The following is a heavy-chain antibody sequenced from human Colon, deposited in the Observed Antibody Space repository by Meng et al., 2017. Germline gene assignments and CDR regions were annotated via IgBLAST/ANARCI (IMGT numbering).Heavy chain of an antibody. CDR2: IYHSGNT. V-gene: IGHV4-4*02. Sequence: HATVAGPVKPSGIRSLTCTVSSGSLRSSNWWTWVRQPPGKGLEWIGEIYHSGNTNYNPSLKSRVTISVDKSKNQFSLKLNSVTAADTAVYFCARRAPLWFGELASFDSWGQGTLVTVSS. CDR1: SGSLRSSNW. J-gene: IGHJ4*02. D-gene: IGHD3-10*01. CDR3: ARRAPLWFGELASFDS.